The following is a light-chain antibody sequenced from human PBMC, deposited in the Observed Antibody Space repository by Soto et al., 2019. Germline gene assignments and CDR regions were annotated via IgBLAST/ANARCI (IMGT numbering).Light chain of an antibody. V-gene: IGKV1-27*01. CDR2: SAS. CDR3: QKFNTAPLT. Sequence: DIQMTQSPSSLSASVGDRVTITCRASQDSSFYLAWYQQKPGKVPKRLIYSASTLQSGVPSRFSGSGSGTDFTLTISSLQTEDVATYDCQKFNTAPLTVGQGTRLEIK. J-gene: IGKJ5*01. CDR1: QDSSFY.